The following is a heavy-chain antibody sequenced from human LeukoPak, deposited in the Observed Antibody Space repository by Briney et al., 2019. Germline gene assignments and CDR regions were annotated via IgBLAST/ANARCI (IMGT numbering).Heavy chain of an antibody. J-gene: IGHJ4*02. Sequence: ASVKVSCKASGYTFTSYGISWVRQAPGQGLEWMGRIIPILGIANYAQKFQGRVTITADKSTSTAYMELSSLRSEDTAVYYCARDSSDILTGYSFDYWGQGTLVTVSS. CDR1: GYTFTSYG. CDR2: IIPILGIA. CDR3: ARDSSDILTGYSFDY. V-gene: IGHV1-69*04. D-gene: IGHD3-9*01.